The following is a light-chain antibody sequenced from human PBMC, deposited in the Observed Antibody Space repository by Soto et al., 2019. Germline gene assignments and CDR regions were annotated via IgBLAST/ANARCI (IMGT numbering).Light chain of an antibody. CDR1: SSDVGTHNF. V-gene: IGLV2-14*03. CDR3: SSFTTTNTYV. CDR2: DVS. Sequence: QSVLTQPASVSGSPGQSIAMSCTGTSSDVGTHNFVSWYQQHPGKAPELIIYDVSNRPSGVSDRFFGSKSGNTASLTISGLQAEDEADYYCSSFTTTNTYVFGTGTKVTVL. J-gene: IGLJ1*01.